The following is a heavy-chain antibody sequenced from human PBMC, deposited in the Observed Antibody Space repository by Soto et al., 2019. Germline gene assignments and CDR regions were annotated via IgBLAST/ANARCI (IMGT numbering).Heavy chain of an antibody. V-gene: IGHV3-74*01. CDR3: TGDLLGFRAFNL. D-gene: IGHD3-10*01. J-gene: IGHJ3*01. Sequence: EVQLVESGGGLVQPGGSLRLSCAASGFAFSNYWMNWVRQVPGKGLVRVSSISTDGTITTYADSVKGRFTNSRDNTKNTWRLQMNSLRVEDTAVYYCTGDLLGFRAFNLWGQGTTVTVSS. CDR1: GFAFSNYW. CDR2: ISTDGTIT.